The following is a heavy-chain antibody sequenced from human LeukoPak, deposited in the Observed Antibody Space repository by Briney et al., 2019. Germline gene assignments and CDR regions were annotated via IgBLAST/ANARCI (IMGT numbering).Heavy chain of an antibody. CDR2: IGSSSSYI. D-gene: IGHD6-13*01. CDR1: GFTFSSYS. V-gene: IGHV3-21*01. J-gene: IGHJ2*01. Sequence: KIGGSLRLSCAASGFTFSSYSMDWVRQAPGKGLEWVSSIGSSSSYIYHTDSVKGRFTISRDNAKNSLYLQMNSLRAEDTAVYYCSRNVPAAGTDWYFDLWGRGTLVTVSS. CDR3: SRNVPAAGTDWYFDL.